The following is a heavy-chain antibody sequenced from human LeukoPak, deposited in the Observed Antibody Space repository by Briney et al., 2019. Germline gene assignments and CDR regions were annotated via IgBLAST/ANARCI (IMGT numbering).Heavy chain of an antibody. J-gene: IGHJ3*02. D-gene: IGHD6-13*01. CDR2: IIPIFGTA. CDR3: AGRYSSSLIDAFDI. Sequence: SVKVSCKASGGTFSSYAISWVRQAPGQGLEWMGGIIPIFGTANYAQKFQGRVTITADESTSTAYMELSSLRSEDTAVYYCAGRYSSSLIDAFDIWGQGTMVTVSS. V-gene: IGHV1-69*13. CDR1: GGTFSSYA.